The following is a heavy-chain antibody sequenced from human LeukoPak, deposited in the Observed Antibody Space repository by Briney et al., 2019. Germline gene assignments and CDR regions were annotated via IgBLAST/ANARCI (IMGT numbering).Heavy chain of an antibody. CDR3: ARRQKLVEGNWFDP. V-gene: IGHV3-53*01. CDR2: IYVGGSI. CDR1: DFTVSSNY. Sequence: PGGSLRLSCAASDFTVSSNYMSWVRQAPGKGLEWVSLIYVGGSIYYADSVKGRFTISRDDSKNTLYLQMNTLRAEDTAVYYCARRQKLVEGNWFDPWGHGTLVTVSS. D-gene: IGHD2-8*02. J-gene: IGHJ5*02.